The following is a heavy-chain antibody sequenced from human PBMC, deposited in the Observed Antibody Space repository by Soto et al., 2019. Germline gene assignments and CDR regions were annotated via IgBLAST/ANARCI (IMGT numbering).Heavy chain of an antibody. V-gene: IGHV3-30*18. CDR2: ISYDGINK. J-gene: IGHJ4*02. D-gene: IGHD1-1*01. Sequence: QVQLVESGGGVVQPGRSLRLSCAASGFTFSSYGMHWVRQAPGKGLERVAVISYDGINKYYADSVKGRFTISRDNSKNTLYLQMNSLRAQHTAVYYCAKSVYNWNDGFFDYWGQGTLVTVSS. CDR3: AKSVYNWNDGFFDY. CDR1: GFTFSSYG.